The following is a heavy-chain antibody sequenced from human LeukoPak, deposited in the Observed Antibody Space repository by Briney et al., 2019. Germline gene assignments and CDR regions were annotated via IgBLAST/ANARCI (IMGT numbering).Heavy chain of an antibody. D-gene: IGHD4/OR15-4a*01. Sequence: PSETLSLTYTVSGGSISSGSYYWSWIRQPVGKGLEWIGRIYTSGSTNYNPSLKSRVTISVDTSKNQFSLKLSSVTAADTAVYYCARGPDYANVFDVWAQGTKVTVSS. CDR1: GGSISSGSYY. CDR2: IYTSGST. J-gene: IGHJ3*01. V-gene: IGHV4-61*02. CDR3: ARGPDYANVFDV.